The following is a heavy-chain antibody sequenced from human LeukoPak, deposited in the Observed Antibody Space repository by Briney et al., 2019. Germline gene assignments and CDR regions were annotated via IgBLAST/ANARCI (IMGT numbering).Heavy chain of an antibody. J-gene: IGHJ5*02. CDR2: IIPIFGTA. Sequence: GASVKVSCKASGGTFSSYAISWVRQAPGQGLEWMGGIIPIFGTANYAQKFQGRVTITADESTSTAYMELSSLRSEDTAVYYCARGAYGDYVTGWFDPWGQGTLVTVSS. CDR3: ARGAYGDYVTGWFDP. D-gene: IGHD4-17*01. CDR1: GGTFSSYA. V-gene: IGHV1-69*13.